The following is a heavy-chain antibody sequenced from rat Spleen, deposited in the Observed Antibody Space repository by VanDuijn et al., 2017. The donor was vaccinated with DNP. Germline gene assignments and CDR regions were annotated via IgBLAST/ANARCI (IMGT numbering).Heavy chain of an antibody. V-gene: IGHV5-29*01. CDR2: IRNGGSSA. J-gene: IGHJ4*01. CDR3: ARHRTISPHYYDMDV. Sequence: EVQLVESDGGSVQPGRSLKLSCAASGFTFSDYYMAWVRQAPTKGLEWVASIRNGGSSAYYRVSVKGRFTISRDDEKTPLHLQMDSLRSEDTATYYCARHRTISPHYYDMDVWGQGASVTVSS. CDR1: GFTFSDYY. D-gene: IGHD3-8*01.